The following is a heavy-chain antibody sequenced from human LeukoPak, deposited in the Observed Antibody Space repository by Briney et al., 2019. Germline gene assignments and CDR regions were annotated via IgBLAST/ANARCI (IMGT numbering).Heavy chain of an antibody. CDR2: IKQDGSER. CDR3: ARGGTRGYSPVDY. V-gene: IGHV3-7*03. D-gene: IGHD5-18*01. J-gene: IGHJ4*02. Sequence: GGSLRLSCAASGFTFSSYSMNWVRQAPGKGLEWVANIKQDGSERNYVDSVKGRSTISRDNAKNSLFLQMNSLRVEDTAVYYCARGGTRGYSPVDYWGQGILVTVSS. CDR1: GFTFSSYS.